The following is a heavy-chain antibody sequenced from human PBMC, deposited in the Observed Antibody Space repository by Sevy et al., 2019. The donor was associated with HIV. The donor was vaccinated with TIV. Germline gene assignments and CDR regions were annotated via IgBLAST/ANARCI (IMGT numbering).Heavy chain of an antibody. CDR3: ATTKDYYESSGCPFDY. D-gene: IGHD3-22*01. CDR1: GYSLTGLS. Sequence: ASVKVSCKVSGYSLTGLSMHWVRQAPGKGLEWMGSFDPEDGERIYAQKLEGRVTMTEDTSAYTAYMELNSLRFEDTAVYYCATTKDYYESSGCPFDYWGQGTLVTVSS. CDR2: FDPEDGER. V-gene: IGHV1-24*01. J-gene: IGHJ4*02.